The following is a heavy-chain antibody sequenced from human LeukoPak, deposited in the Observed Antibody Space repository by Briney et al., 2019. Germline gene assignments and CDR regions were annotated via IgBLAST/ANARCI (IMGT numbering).Heavy chain of an antibody. CDR1: GFTFSSYA. J-gene: IGHJ6*03. Sequence: LKLSFAASGFTFSSYAVSWVRPAPGKGVGRVSGITASGENTYYSDSVKGRFNISRDKSKSTLYLQMTSLRAEDTAVYYCATGYQYYDYYYMDVWGKGTTVTISS. CDR2: ITASGENT. D-gene: IGHD6-25*01. V-gene: IGHV3-23*01. CDR3: ATGYQYYDYYYMDV.